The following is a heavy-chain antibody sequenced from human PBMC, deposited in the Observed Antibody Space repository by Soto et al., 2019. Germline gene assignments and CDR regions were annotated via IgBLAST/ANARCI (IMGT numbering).Heavy chain of an antibody. D-gene: IGHD4-17*01. CDR1: GYSFTSYW. CDR3: ARLIDDYGGNPYYYYGMDV. CDR2: IYPGDSDT. Sequence: GESLKISCKGSGYSFTSYWIGWVRQMPGKGLEWMGIIYPGDSDTRYSPSVQGQVTISADKSISTAYLQWSSLKASDTAMYYWARLIDDYGGNPYYYYGMDVWGQGTTVTVSS. V-gene: IGHV5-51*01. J-gene: IGHJ6*02.